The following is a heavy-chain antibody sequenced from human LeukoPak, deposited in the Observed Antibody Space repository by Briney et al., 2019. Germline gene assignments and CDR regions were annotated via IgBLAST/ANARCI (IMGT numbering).Heavy chain of an antibody. CDR3: ARDRRYYYGSKSPDAFDI. Sequence: NPSGTLSLTCAVSGGSISSSNWWSWVRQPPGKGLEWIGEIYHSGSTNYNPSLKSRVTISVDKSKNQFSLKLSSVTAADTAVYYCARDRRYYYGSKSPDAFDIWGQGTMVTVSS. D-gene: IGHD3-10*01. V-gene: IGHV4-4*02. CDR2: IYHSGST. CDR1: GGSISSSNW. J-gene: IGHJ3*02.